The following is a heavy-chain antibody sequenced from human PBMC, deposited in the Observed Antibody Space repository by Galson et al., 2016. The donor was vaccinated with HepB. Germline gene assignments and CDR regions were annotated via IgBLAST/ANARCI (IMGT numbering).Heavy chain of an antibody. D-gene: IGHD2-2*01. J-gene: IGHJ6*02. CDR3: SIQLPPEHYYYYGVDV. V-gene: IGHV1-18*01. Sequence: SVKVSCKASGYTFTTYSFTWVRQAPGQGLEWMGWISAYNGNTNYARSLQGRVTMTTDTSTSTGYMEMRSLKFDDTAIYYCSIQLPPEHYYYYGVDVWGQGTTVTVSS. CDR1: GYTFTTYS. CDR2: ISAYNGNT.